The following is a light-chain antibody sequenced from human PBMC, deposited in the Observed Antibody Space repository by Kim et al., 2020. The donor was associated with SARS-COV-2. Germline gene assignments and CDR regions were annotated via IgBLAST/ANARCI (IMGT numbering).Light chain of an antibody. CDR1: QDINNY. CDR3: QKYNSETWT. V-gene: IGKV1-27*01. Sequence: ASVGDRVTITCRASQDINNYLAWYQVKPGRGPRLMIYDAFALQPGVPSRFSGSGSGSDFTLTISSLQPEDVATYYCQKYNSETWTFVQGTKVDIK. CDR2: DAF. J-gene: IGKJ1*01.